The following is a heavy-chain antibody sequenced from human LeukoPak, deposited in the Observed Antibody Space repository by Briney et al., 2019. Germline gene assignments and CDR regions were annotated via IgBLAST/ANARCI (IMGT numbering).Heavy chain of an antibody. J-gene: IGHJ4*02. CDR2: IYTSGST. D-gene: IGHD3-10*01. Sequence: PSETLTLTCTVSGGSINTWYWSGLQQSAGKRLEWIGRIYTSGSTNYSPSLKSRVTMSVDTSENQFSLKLSYVTAADTAVYYCARLFYGSGSRYFDSWGQGTLVTVSS. CDR3: ARLFYGSGSRYFDS. CDR1: GGSINTWY. V-gene: IGHV4-4*07.